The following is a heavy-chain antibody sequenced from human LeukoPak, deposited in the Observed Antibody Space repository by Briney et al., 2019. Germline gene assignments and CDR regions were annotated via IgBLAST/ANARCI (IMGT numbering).Heavy chain of an antibody. CDR1: GYNFLTHW. CDR3: ALRSGTDDAYDI. D-gene: IGHD1-26*01. CDR2: IYPSDSDT. V-gene: IGHV5-51*01. J-gene: IGHJ3*02. Sequence: GESLKISCKASGYNFLTHWIGWVRQMPGKGLEWMGIIYPSDSDTRYSPSFKGQVTISAAKSTTTAYLQWRSLKASDTAMYYCALRSGTDDAYDIWGQGTLVTVSS.